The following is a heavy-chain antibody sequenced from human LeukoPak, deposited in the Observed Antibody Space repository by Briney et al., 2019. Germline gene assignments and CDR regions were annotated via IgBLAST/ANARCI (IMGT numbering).Heavy chain of an antibody. J-gene: IGHJ4*02. CDR3: ARRVRGVIVEYYFDY. Sequence: GESLKISCKGSGYSFTSYWIGWVRQMPGKGLEWMGIIYPGDSDTRYSPSFQGQVTISVDKSISTAYLQWSSLKASDTAMYYCARRVRGVIVEYYFDYWGQGTLVTVSS. CDR2: IYPGDSDT. CDR1: GYSFTSYW. D-gene: IGHD3-10*01. V-gene: IGHV5-51*01.